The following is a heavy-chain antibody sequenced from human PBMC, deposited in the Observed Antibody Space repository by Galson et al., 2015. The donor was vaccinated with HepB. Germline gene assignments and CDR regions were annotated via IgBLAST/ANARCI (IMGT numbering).Heavy chain of an antibody. CDR2: IYYSGNT. J-gene: IGHJ4*02. D-gene: IGHD2-2*01. V-gene: IGHV4-61*01. Sequence: LSLTCTVSGGSVSSGSYYWNWIRQPPGKGLEWIGYIYYSGNTNYNPSLKSRVTMSVDTSKNQFSLKLSSVTAADTAVYYCARAVVPAPAPFDFWGQGTLVTVSS. CDR3: ARAVVPAPAPFDF. CDR1: GGSVSSGSYY.